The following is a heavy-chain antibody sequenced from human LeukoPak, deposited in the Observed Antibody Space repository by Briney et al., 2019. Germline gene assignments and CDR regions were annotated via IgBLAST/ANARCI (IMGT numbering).Heavy chain of an antibody. CDR2: IYTSGST. J-gene: IGHJ4*02. V-gene: IGHV4-61*02. CDR3: AGGGSGWYSY. D-gene: IGHD6-19*01. CDR1: GGSISSGSYY. Sequence: SQTLSLTCTVSGGSISSGSYYWSWIRQPAGKGLEWIGRIYTSGSTNYNPPLKSRVTISVDTSKNQFSLKLSSVTAADTAVYYCAGGGSGWYSYWGQGTLVTVSS.